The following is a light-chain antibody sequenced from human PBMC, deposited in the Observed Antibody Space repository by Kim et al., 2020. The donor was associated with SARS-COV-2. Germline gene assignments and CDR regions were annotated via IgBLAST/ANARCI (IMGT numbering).Light chain of an antibody. CDR3: QSYDSNNHVI. J-gene: IGLJ2*01. CDR1: GGRIDSNY. Sequence: KAESTSWTGRGGRIDSNYVQWYRQRPGSAPAILIYEDNQRLSGVPDRISGSVDSSANSASLTISGLKPEDEADYYCQSYDSNNHVIFGGGTQLTVL. V-gene: IGLV6-57*02. CDR2: EDN.